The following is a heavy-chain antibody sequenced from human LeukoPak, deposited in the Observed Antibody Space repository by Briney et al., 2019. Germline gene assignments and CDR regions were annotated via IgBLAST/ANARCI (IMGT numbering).Heavy chain of an antibody. V-gene: IGHV1-2*02. CDR2: INPNSGGT. CDR3: ARDRIAVAGHFDY. CDR1: GYTFTGYY. Sequence: GASVKVSCKASGYTFTGYYMHWVRQAPGQGLEWMGWINPNSGGTNYAQKFQGRVTMTTDTSTSTAYMELRSLRSDDTAVYYCARDRIAVAGHFDYWGQGTLVTVSS. D-gene: IGHD6-19*01. J-gene: IGHJ4*02.